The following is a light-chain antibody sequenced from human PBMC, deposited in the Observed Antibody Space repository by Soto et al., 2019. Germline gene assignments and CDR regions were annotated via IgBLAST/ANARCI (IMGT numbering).Light chain of an antibody. Sequence: QSALTQPASVSGSPGQSITISCAGTSSDVGRYTYVSWYQQHPGKAPKLIIYDVYNRPSGVSNRFSGSKSGNTASLTISGLQADDEAVYCCTSCSSISTPSAFGGGT. CDR3: TSCSSISTPSA. V-gene: IGLV2-14*01. CDR1: SSDVGRYTY. CDR2: DVY. J-gene: IGLJ2*01.